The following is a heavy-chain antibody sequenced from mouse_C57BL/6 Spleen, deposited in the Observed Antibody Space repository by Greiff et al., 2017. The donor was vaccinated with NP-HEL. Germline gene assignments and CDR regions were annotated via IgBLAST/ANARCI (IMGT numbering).Heavy chain of an antibody. V-gene: IGHV7-3*01. J-gene: IGHJ3*01. CDR3: ARYMGPLAY. CDR1: GFTFTDYY. Sequence: EVKLMESGGGLVQPGGSLSLSCAASGFTFTDYYMSWVRQPPGKALEWLGFIRNKANGYTTEYSASVKGRFTISRDTSQSILYLQMNALRAEDSATYDCARYMGPLAYWGQGTLVTVSA. CDR2: IRNKANGYTT.